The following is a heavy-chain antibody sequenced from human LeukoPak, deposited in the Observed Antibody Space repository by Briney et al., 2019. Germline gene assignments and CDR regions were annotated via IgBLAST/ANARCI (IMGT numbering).Heavy chain of an antibody. CDR1: VRSINSYY. CDR3: ARGGKATVVTM. V-gene: IGHV4-4*07. J-gene: IGHJ4*02. Sequence: MPSETLSLTCTVSVRSINSYYGSWIRQPAGKGLGWIGLNYSSGSTNYNPPLKSRVSMSVDTYKNQFSLKLTSVTAADTAVYYCARGGKATVVTMWGQGILVTVSS. CDR2: NYSSGST. D-gene: IGHD4-23*01.